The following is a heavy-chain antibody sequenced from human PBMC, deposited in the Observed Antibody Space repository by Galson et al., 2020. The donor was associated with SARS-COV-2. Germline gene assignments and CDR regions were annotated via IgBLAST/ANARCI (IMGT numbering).Heavy chain of an antibody. J-gene: IGHJ4*02. V-gene: IGHV3-23*01. Sequence: GESLKISCAASGFTFSSYAMSWVRQAPGKGLEWVSAISGSGGSTYYADSVKGRFTISRDNSKNTLYLQMNSLRAEDTAVYYCAKEPTMVRGVIITGYCDYWGQGTLVTVSS. CDR3: AKEPTMVRGVIITGYCDY. CDR1: GFTFSSYA. D-gene: IGHD3-10*01. CDR2: ISGSGGST.